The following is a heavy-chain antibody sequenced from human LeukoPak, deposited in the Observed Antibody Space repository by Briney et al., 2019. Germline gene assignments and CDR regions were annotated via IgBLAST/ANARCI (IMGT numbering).Heavy chain of an antibody. CDR2: IIPIFGTA. CDR1: GGTFSSYA. CDR3: ARGYSGYSYYYYYMDV. Sequence: SVKVSCKASGGTFSSYAISWVRQAPGQGLEWMGGIIPIFGTANYAQKFQGRVTITTDESTSTAYMELSSLRSDDTAVYYCARGYSGYSYYYYYMDVWGKGTTVTVSS. D-gene: IGHD5-12*01. J-gene: IGHJ6*03. V-gene: IGHV1-69*05.